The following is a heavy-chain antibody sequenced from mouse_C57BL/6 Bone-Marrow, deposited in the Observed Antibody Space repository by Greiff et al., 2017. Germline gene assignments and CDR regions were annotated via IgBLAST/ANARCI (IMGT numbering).Heavy chain of an antibody. Sequence: VQLKQSGAELVRPGASVKLSCTASGFNIKDYYMHWVKQRPEQGLEWIGRIDPEDGDTEYAPKFQGKATMTADTSSNTAYLQLSSLTSGDTAVYYCTRGITRFAYWGQGTLVTVSA. V-gene: IGHV14-1*01. J-gene: IGHJ3*01. CDR3: TRGITRFAY. CDR2: IDPEDGDT. D-gene: IGHD2-4*01. CDR1: GFNIKDYY.